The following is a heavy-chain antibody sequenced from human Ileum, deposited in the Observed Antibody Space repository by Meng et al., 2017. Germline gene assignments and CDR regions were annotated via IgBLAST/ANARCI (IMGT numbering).Heavy chain of an antibody. CDR2: AST. J-gene: IGHJ4*02. CDR1: GGSVSSDGFQ. D-gene: IGHD7-27*01. V-gene: IGHV4-61*08. Sequence: QLQESGPGLGRPPETRSLICTVSGGSVSSDGFQWGWVRQPPGKGLEWIGYASTNYNPSLKSRVTISLDTSKNQFSLELSSVTAADTAVYYCARDHWGSLDYWGQGILVTVSS. CDR3: ARDHWGSLDY.